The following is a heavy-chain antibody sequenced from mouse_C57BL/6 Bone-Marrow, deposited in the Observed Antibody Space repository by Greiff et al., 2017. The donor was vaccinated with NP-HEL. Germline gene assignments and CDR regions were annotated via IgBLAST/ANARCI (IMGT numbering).Heavy chain of an antibody. CDR2: ISSGGSYT. CDR3: ARHDYSNYDYFDY. D-gene: IGHD2-5*01. Sequence: EVMLVESGGDLVKPGGSLKLSCAASGFTFSSYGMSWVRQTPDKRLEWVATISSGGSYTYYPDSVKGRFTISRDNAKNTLYLQMSSLKSEDTAMYYCARHDYSNYDYFDYWGQGTTLTVSS. CDR1: GFTFSSYG. J-gene: IGHJ2*01. V-gene: IGHV5-6*01.